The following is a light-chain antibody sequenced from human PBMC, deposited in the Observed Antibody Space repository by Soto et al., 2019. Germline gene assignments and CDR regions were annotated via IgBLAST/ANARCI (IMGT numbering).Light chain of an antibody. CDR3: GSYTSTSTPFV. CDR1: SSDIGGYKY. J-gene: IGLJ1*01. V-gene: IGLV2-14*01. Sequence: QSALTQPASVSGSPGQSITISCTGTSSDIGGYKYVSWYQQQPGKAPKLMIYEVSNRPSGVSSRFSGSKSGNTASLTISGPQAEDEADYYCGSYTSTSTPFVFGTGTKVTVL. CDR2: EVS.